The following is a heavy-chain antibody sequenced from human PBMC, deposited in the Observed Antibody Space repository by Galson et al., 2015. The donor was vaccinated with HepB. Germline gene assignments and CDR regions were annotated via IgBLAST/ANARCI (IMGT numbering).Heavy chain of an antibody. CDR3: ARGLFSGIAAAGPSTFYY. Sequence: SVKVSCKASGGTFSSYAISWVRQAPGQGLEWMGGIIPIFGTANYTQKFQGRVTITADESTSTAYMELSSLRSEDTAVYYCARGLFSGIAAAGPSTFYYWGQGTLVTVSS. D-gene: IGHD6-13*01. CDR2: IIPIFGTA. V-gene: IGHV1-69*13. CDR1: GGTFSSYA. J-gene: IGHJ4*02.